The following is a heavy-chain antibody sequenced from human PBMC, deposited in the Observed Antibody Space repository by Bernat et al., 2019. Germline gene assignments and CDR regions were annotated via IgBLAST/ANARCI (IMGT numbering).Heavy chain of an antibody. D-gene: IGHD5-18*01. V-gene: IGHV2-70*15. J-gene: IGHJ4*02. CDR3: ARIRDTAMVTLFDY. CDR2: SDWDDDK. CDR1: GFSLSTSGMC. Sequence: QVTLRESGPALVKPTQTLTLTCTFSGFSLSTSGMCVSWIRQPPGKALEWLARSDWDDDKYYSTSLKTRLTISKDTSKNQVVLTMTNMDPVDTATYYCARIRDTAMVTLFDYWGQGTLVTVSS.